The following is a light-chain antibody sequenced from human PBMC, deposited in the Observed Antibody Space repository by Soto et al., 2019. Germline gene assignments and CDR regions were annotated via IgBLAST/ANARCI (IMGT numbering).Light chain of an antibody. CDR2: EGT. CDR3: CSYALL. CDR1: SSDVGGYNY. Sequence: QSVLTQPRSVSGSPGQSVTISCTGTSSDVGGYNYVSWYQQHPGKAPKLMIYEGTKRPSGVSNRFSGSKSGNTASLTISGLQAEDEADYYCCSYALLFGTGTKVTVL. V-gene: IGLV2-11*01. J-gene: IGLJ1*01.